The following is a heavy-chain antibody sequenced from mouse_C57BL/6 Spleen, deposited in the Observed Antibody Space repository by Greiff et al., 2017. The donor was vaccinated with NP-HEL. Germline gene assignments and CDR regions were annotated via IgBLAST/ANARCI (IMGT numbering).Heavy chain of an antibody. V-gene: IGHV1-15*01. D-gene: IGHD1-1*01. CDR3: TSLYYYGSGDYAMDY. J-gene: IGHJ4*01. CDR1: GYTFTDYE. Sequence: VQLQQSRAELVRPGASVTLSCKASGYTFTDYEMHWVKQTPVHGLEWIGAIDPETGGTAYNQKFKGKAILTADKSSSTAYMELRSLTSEDSAVYYCTSLYYYGSGDYAMDYWGQGTSVTVSS. CDR2: IDPETGGT.